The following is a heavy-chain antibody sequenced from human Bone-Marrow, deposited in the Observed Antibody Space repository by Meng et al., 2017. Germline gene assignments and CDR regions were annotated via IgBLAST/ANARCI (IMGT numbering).Heavy chain of an antibody. CDR2: LYHRGTT. J-gene: IGHJ3*02. Sequence: SETLSLTCVVSGFSINSAYYWGWIRQPPGKGLEWIGTLYHRGTTYYNPSLKSRVTISVDTSKNQFSLKLTSVTAADTAIYYWARAMYYYDGSGDIWGQGTMVTVSS. V-gene: IGHV4-38-2*01. CDR1: GFSINSAYY. CDR3: ARAMYYYDGSGDI. D-gene: IGHD3-22*01.